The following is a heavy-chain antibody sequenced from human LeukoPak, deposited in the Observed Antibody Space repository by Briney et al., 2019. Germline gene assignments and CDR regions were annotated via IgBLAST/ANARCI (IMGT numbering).Heavy chain of an antibody. V-gene: IGHV3-30*18. J-gene: IGHJ4*02. CDR2: ISYDEMYQ. CDR3: AKDRDYYGSGSDY. D-gene: IGHD3-10*01. CDR1: GFTFSNYG. Sequence: GRSLRLSCAASGFTFSNYGMHWVRQAPGKGLEWVAGISYDEMYQYYADSVKGRFTISRDNSKNTLFLQMNSLRAEDTAIYYCAKDRDYYGSGSDYWGQGTLVTVSS.